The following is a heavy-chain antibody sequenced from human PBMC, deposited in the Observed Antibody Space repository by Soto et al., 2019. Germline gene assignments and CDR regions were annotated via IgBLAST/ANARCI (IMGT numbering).Heavy chain of an antibody. V-gene: IGHV1-69*06. CDR3: ARDNFAWLLRSQHYGMDV. J-gene: IGHJ6*02. CDR1: GGTFSSYA. D-gene: IGHD3-9*01. CDR2: IIPIFGTA. Sequence: SVKVSCKASGGTFSSYAISWVRQAPGQGLEWMGGIIPIFGTANYAQKFQGRVTITADKSTSTAYMELSSLRSEDTAVYYCARDNFAWLLRSQHYGMDVWGQGTTVTVSS.